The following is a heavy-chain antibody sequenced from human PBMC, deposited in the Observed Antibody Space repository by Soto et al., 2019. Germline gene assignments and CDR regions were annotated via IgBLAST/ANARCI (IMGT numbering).Heavy chain of an antibody. CDR2: IYPGDSDT. CDR3: ARAHYDFWSGYYVSNDAFDI. D-gene: IGHD3-3*01. Sequence: GESLKISCKGSGYSFTSYWIGWVRQMPGKGLEWMGIIYPGDSDTRYSPSFQGQVTISADKSISTAYLQWSSLKASDTAMYYCARAHYDFWSGYYVSNDAFDIWGQGTMVTVS. V-gene: IGHV5-51*01. J-gene: IGHJ3*02. CDR1: GYSFTSYW.